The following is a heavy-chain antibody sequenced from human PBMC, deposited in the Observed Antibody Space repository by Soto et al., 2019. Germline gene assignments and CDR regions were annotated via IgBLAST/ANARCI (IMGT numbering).Heavy chain of an antibody. CDR3: ARDPAGSGSYSLDY. D-gene: IGHD3-10*01. J-gene: IGHJ4*02. CDR2: IFYSGRT. V-gene: IGHV4-31*03. CDR1: GNSIRTSSYS. Sequence: QLQESGPGLVKPSQTLSLTCTVSGNSIRTSSYSWNWIRQHPGKGLAWIGNIFYSGRTYYNPSLRSGVIISVDTSKNQFSLKLNSVTAADTAVYYWARDPAGSGSYSLDYGGQGTLVTVSS.